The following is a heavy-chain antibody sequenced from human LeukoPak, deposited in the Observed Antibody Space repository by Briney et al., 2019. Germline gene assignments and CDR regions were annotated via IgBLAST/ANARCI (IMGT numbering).Heavy chain of an antibody. D-gene: IGHD2-2*01. Sequence: GGSLRLSCAASGVTVSSNYMSWVRQAPGKGLEWASIIYSVGSTYYADFVKGRFPISRDNSKNALYLQMNSLRAEDTAVYYCARDCSSASCRGGFDPWGQGTLVTVSS. CDR3: ARDCSSASCRGGFDP. CDR1: GVTVSSNY. V-gene: IGHV3-66*02. J-gene: IGHJ5*02. CDR2: IYSVGST.